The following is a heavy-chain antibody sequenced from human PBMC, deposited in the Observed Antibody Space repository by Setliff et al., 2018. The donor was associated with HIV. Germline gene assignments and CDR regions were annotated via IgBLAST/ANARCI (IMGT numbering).Heavy chain of an antibody. D-gene: IGHD3-10*01. Sequence: SETLSLTCTVSGGSMSSYYWSWIRQPPGKGLEWIGSIYYTGSTDCNPSLMSRVTISLDTPKNQFSLKLNSVIAADTAVYYCARNRVPSSLWGQGTLVTVS. J-gene: IGHJ4*02. CDR1: GGSMSSYY. CDR2: IYYTGST. V-gene: IGHV4-59*01. CDR3: ARNRVPSSL.